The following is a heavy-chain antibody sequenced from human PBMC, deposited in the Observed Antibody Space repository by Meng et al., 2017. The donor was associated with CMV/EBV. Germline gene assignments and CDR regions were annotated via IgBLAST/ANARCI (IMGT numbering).Heavy chain of an antibody. CDR2: ISWNSGSI. Sequence: GGSLRLSCAASGFTFDDYAMHWVRQAPGKGLEWVSGISWNSGSIGYADSVKGRFTISRDNAKNSLYLQMNSLRAEDTAVYYCAREPVSSYWGQGTLVTVSS. D-gene: IGHD3-16*01. CDR1: GFTFDDYA. V-gene: IGHV3-9*01. J-gene: IGHJ4*02. CDR3: AREPVSSY.